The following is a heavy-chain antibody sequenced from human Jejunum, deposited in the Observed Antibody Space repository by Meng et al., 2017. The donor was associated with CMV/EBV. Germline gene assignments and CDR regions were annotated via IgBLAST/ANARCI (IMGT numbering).Heavy chain of an antibody. CDR2: FYSSDTY. CDR1: GGSINNYY. CDR3: ARGPGASTREGFDH. V-gene: IGHV4-4*07. D-gene: IGHD1-26*01. Sequence: QVQLPGSGPGLVKPSGTLSLTCTVAGGSINNYYWSWIRQSAGKGLEWIGRFYSSDTYNYHPSLNSRVTMSLDTSKKQFSLILSSVTAADTARYYCARGPGASTREGFDHWGLGTLVTVSS. J-gene: IGHJ4*02.